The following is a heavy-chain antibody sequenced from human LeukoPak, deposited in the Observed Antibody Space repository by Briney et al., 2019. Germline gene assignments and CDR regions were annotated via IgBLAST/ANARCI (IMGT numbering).Heavy chain of an antibody. Sequence: AGGSLRLSCAASGFTFSSYGMHWVRQAPGKGLERVAVIWYDGSNKYYADSVKGRSTISRDNSKNTLYLQMNSLRAEDTAVYYCAKGPRITIFGVVTTNFDYWGQGTLVTVSS. CDR2: IWYDGSNK. D-gene: IGHD3-3*01. CDR1: GFTFSSYG. V-gene: IGHV3-33*06. J-gene: IGHJ4*02. CDR3: AKGPRITIFGVVTTNFDY.